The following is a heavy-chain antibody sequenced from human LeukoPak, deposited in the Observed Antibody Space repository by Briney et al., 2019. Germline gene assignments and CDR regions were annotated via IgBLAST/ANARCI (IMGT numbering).Heavy chain of an antibody. V-gene: IGHV3-21*01. CDR2: ISYRTSHI. Sequence: GGSLRLSCTASGFTFSDCDMNWFRQAPGKGLEWVSSISYRTSHIYYADSVKGRFTISRDNAKNSLYPQMDSLRAEDTAVYFCGRAFPPLRTAAAGDYWGQGTLVTVSS. CDR1: GFTFSDCD. D-gene: IGHD6-13*01. CDR3: GRAFPPLRTAAAGDY. J-gene: IGHJ4*02.